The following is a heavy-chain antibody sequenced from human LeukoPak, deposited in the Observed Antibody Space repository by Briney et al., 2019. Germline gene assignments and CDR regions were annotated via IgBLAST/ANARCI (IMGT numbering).Heavy chain of an antibody. CDR3: ARGALRRSSGYYYGFDY. D-gene: IGHD3-22*01. J-gene: IGHJ4*02. Sequence: GGSLRLSCAASGFTFSSYAMHWVRQAPGKGLEWVAVISYDGSNKYYADSVKGRFTISRDNSENTLYLQMNSLRAEDTAVYYRARGALRRSSGYYYGFDYWGQGTLVTVSS. CDR1: GFTFSSYA. CDR2: ISYDGSNK. V-gene: IGHV3-30*04.